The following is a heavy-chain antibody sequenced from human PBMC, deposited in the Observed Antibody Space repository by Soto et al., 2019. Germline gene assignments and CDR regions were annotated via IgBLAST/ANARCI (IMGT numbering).Heavy chain of an antibody. Sequence: EVQLLESGGGLVQPGGSLRLSCAASGFTFSSYAMSWVRQAPGKGLEWVSGISGSGVGTYYADSVKGRFTISRDNSKNPLYLQINSLRAEDTAVYYCTKDSRGNYFFYGMDVWGQGTTVTVS. D-gene: IGHD3-16*01. CDR3: TKDSRGNYFFYGMDV. V-gene: IGHV3-23*01. J-gene: IGHJ6*02. CDR2: ISGSGVGT. CDR1: GFTFSSYA.